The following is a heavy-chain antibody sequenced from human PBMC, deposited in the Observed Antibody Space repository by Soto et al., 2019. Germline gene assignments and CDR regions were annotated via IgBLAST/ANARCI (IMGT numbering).Heavy chain of an antibody. CDR3: ARDPHYDILTGQSSGVDY. Sequence: GGSLRLSCAASGFTFSSYSMNWVRQAPGKGLEWVSSISSSSSYIYYADSVKGRFTISRDNAKNSLYLQMNSLRAGDTAGYYCARDPHYDILTGQSSGVDYWGQGTLVTVSS. D-gene: IGHD3-9*01. CDR2: ISSSSSYI. V-gene: IGHV3-21*01. CDR1: GFTFSSYS. J-gene: IGHJ4*02.